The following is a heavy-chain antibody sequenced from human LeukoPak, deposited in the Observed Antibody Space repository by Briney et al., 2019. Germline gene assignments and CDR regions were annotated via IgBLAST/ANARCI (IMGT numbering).Heavy chain of an antibody. J-gene: IGHJ4*02. V-gene: IGHV4-30-2*01. D-gene: IGHD3-10*01. CDR3: ARVKARTDYYGSGSYYKIDY. CDR1: GGSISSGGYY. CDR2: IYHSGST. Sequence: SQTLSLTCTVSGGSISSGGYYWSWIRQPPGKGLEWIGYIYHSGSTYYNPSLKSRVTISVDTSKNQFSLKLSSVTAADTAVYYCARVKARTDYYGSGSYYKIDYWGQGTLVTVSS.